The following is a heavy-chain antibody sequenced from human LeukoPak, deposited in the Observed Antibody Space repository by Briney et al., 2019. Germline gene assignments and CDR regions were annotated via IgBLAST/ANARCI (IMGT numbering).Heavy chain of an antibody. V-gene: IGHV4-4*07. D-gene: IGHD1-14*01. Sequence: SETLSLTCTVSGGSISSYYWSWIRQPAGKGLEWIGRIYTSGSTNYNPSLKGRVTMSVDTSENQFSLKLSSVTAADTAVYYCARDKQGISYYYYYYGMDVWGQGTTVTVSS. CDR3: ARDKQGISYYYYYYGMDV. CDR1: GGSISSYY. J-gene: IGHJ6*02. CDR2: IYTSGST.